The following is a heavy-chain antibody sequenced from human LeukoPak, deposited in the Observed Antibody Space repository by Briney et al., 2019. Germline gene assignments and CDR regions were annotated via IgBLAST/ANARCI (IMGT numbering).Heavy chain of an antibody. V-gene: IGHV3-21*01. CDR3: ARAEGSGSSFDY. CDR2: ISSSSTYI. D-gene: IGHD3-10*01. Sequence: GGSLRLFCVASGFPFRSFSMNWVRQAPGKGLEWVSSISSSSTYIYYADSVKGRFTISRDNAKNSLYLQMNSLRAEDTAVYYCARAEGSGSSFDYWGQGTLVTVSS. J-gene: IGHJ4*02. CDR1: GFPFRSFS.